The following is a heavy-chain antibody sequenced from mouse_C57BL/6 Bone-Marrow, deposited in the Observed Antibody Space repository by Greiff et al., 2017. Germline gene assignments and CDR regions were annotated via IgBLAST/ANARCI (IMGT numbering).Heavy chain of an antibody. V-gene: IGHV5-6*01. J-gene: IGHJ2*01. CDR2: ISSGGSYT. Sequence: EVNVVESGGDLVKPGGSLKLSCAASGFTFSSYGMSWVRQTPDKRLEWVATISSGGSYTYYPDSVKGRFTISRDNAKNTLYLQMSSLKSEDTAMYYCARQRGCYGYDGGYYFDYWGQGTTLTVSS. CDR3: ARQRGCYGYDGGYYFDY. CDR1: GFTFSSYG. D-gene: IGHD2-2*01.